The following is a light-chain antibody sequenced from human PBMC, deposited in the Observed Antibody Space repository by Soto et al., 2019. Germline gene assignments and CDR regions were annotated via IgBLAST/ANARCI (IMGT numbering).Light chain of an antibody. J-gene: IGLJ2*01. CDR3: AAWDDSLNGPV. Sequence: QAVVTQPPSASGTPGQRVTISCSGSSSNIGTNTVNWYQQLPGAAPKLLIHGNNQRPSGVPDRFSGSKSGTAASLAISGLQSEDEADNYCAAWDDSLNGPVFGGGTQLTVL. CDR1: SSNIGTNT. CDR2: GNN. V-gene: IGLV1-44*01.